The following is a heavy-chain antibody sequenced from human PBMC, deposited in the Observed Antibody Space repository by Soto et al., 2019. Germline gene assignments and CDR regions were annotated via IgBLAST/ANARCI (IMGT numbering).Heavy chain of an antibody. Sequence: QVQLQESGPGLVKPSQTLSLTCTVSGGSITSGGHYWSSIRQHPGKGLEWIGYIYYSGSTYSNPSLKRRVTISLDSSKNHFSLKVRSVTVADTAVYYCARDQGGITIFRAPYGMDVWGQGTTVTVSS. J-gene: IGHJ6*02. CDR2: IYYSGST. CDR1: GGSITSGGHY. CDR3: ARDQGGITIFRAPYGMDV. D-gene: IGHD3-3*01. V-gene: IGHV4-31*03.